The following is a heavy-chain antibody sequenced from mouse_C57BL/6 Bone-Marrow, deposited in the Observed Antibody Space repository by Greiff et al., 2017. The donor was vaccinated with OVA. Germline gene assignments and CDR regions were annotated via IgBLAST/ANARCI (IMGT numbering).Heavy chain of an antibody. V-gene: IGHV1-64*01. CDR2: IHPNSGST. CDR1: GYTFTSSW. Sequence: LQQPGASVKLSCKASGYTFTSSWMPWVKQWPGQGLEWLGMIHPNSGSTNYNEKFKSKATLTVDKSSSTAYMQLSSLASEDSAVYYCARGMYEGYFDYWGQGTTLTVSS. CDR3: ARGMYEGYFDY. J-gene: IGHJ2*01. D-gene: IGHD2-3*01.